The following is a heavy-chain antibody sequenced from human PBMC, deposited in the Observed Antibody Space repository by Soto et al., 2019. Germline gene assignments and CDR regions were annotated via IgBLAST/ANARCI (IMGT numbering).Heavy chain of an antibody. CDR3: ARASTQYCSGGSCYSGSHYYYMDV. V-gene: IGHV1-2*04. CDR2: INPNSGGT. D-gene: IGHD2-15*01. Sequence: ASVKVSCKASGYTFTGYYMHWVRQAPGQGLEWMGWINPNSGGTNYAQKFQGWVTMTRDTSISTAYMELSRLRSDDTAVYYCARASTQYCSGGSCYSGSHYYYMDVWGKGTTVTVSS. J-gene: IGHJ6*03. CDR1: GYTFTGYY.